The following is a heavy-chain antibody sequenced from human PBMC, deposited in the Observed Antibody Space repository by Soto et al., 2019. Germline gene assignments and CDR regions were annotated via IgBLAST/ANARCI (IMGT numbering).Heavy chain of an antibody. Sequence: QVQLQQWGAGLLKPSETLSLTCAVSGGSFSGYFWSWIRQPPGKGLEWIGEINYGGSTNYNPSLKSRFTLSSVTSKYQFSLKIGSIAAADTAFYFCARGPRNNYGDYIGVDQGGQETLVTVSS. V-gene: IGHV4-34*01. J-gene: IGHJ4*01. CDR1: GGSFSGYF. CDR3: ARGPRNNYGDYIGVDQ. CDR2: INYGGST. D-gene: IGHD4-17*01.